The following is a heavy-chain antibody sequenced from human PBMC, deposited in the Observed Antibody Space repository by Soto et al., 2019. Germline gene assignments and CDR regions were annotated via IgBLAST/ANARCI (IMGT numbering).Heavy chain of an antibody. Sequence: SQTLSLTCAISGDSVSSNSAAWNWIRQSPSRGLEWLGRTYYRSKWYNDYAVSVKSRITINPDTSKNQFSLQLNSVTPEDSAVYYCARGVDYGSGRLAPSFDNWGQGTLVTVSS. V-gene: IGHV6-1*01. CDR3: ARGVDYGSGRLAPSFDN. CDR1: GDSVSSNSAA. D-gene: IGHD3-10*01. J-gene: IGHJ4*02. CDR2: TYYRSKWYN.